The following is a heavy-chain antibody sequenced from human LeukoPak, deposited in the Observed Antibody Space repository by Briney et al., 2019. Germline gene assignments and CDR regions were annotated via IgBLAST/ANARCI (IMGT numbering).Heavy chain of an antibody. V-gene: IGHV4-59*12. CDR1: GGSTSSYY. D-gene: IGHD3-9*01. CDR2: IYHSGST. Sequence: SETLSLTCTVSGGSTSSYYWSWIRQPPGKRLEWIAYIYHSGSTNYNPSLKSRVTISVDTSRNQFSLKLSSVTAADTAVYYCVREREQRDKRRYATGYDYWGQGTLVTVSS. CDR3: VREREQRDKRRYATGYDY. J-gene: IGHJ4*02.